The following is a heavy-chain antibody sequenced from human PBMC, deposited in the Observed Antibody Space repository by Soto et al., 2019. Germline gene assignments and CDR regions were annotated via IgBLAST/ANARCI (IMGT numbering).Heavy chain of an antibody. CDR2: IWYDGSNK. V-gene: IGHV3-33*01. CDR1: GFTFSRYG. Sequence: PGGSLRLSCAASGFTFSRYGMHWVRQAPGKGLEWVAVIWYDGSNKYYADSVKGRFTISRDNSKNTLYLQMNSLRAEDTAVYYCARDFQLGAGYSSSWHILTNYYYYGMDVWGQGTTVTVSS. D-gene: IGHD6-13*01. CDR3: ARDFQLGAGYSSSWHILTNYYYYGMDV. J-gene: IGHJ6*02.